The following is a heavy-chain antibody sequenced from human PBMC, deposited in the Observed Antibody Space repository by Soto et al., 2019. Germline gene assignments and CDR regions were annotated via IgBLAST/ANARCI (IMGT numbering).Heavy chain of an antibody. CDR2: IYYSGST. CDR3: ARGGGSPPGYNWFDP. D-gene: IGHD1-26*01. J-gene: IGHJ5*02. CDR1: GGSISSYY. V-gene: IGHV4-59*01. Sequence: NPSETLSLTCTVSGGSISSYYWSWIRQPPGKGLERIGYIYYSGSTNYNPSLKSRVTISVDTSKNQFSLKLSSVTAADTAVYYCARGGGSPPGYNWFDPWGQGTLVTVSS.